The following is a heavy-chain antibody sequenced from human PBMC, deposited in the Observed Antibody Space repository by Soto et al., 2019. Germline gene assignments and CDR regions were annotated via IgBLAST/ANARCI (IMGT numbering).Heavy chain of an antibody. Sequence: RGLSCAASGFSFSRYCIHWVRQAPGKGLEWVAVISYDESTTFYADSVKGRFTISRDNSKNTLFLQMNSLRPEDTAVYYCSKAIIGSYDSDAFDVWGQGTMVTDSS. CDR1: GFSFSRYC. CDR3: SKAIIGSYDSDAFDV. D-gene: IGHD5-18*01. J-gene: IGHJ3*01. CDR2: ISYDESTT. V-gene: IGHV3-30*18.